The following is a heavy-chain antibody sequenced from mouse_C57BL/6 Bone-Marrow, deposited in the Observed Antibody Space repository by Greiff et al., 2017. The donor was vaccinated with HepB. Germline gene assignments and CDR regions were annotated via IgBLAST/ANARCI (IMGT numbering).Heavy chain of an antibody. CDR2: ISYDGSN. D-gene: IGHD4-1*01. V-gene: IGHV3-6*01. Sequence: EVKLMESGPGLVKPSQSLSLTCSVTGYSITSGYYWNWIRQFPGNKLEWMGYISYDGSNNYNPSLKNRISITRDTSKNQFFLKLNSVTTEDTATYYCATNWGFDYWGQGTTLTVSS. CDR1: GYSITSGYY. CDR3: ATNWGFDY. J-gene: IGHJ2*01.